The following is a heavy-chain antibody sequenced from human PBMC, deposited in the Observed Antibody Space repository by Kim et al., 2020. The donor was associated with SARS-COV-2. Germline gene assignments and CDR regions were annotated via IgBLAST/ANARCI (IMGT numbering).Heavy chain of an antibody. Sequence: SETLSLTFAVYGGSFSGYYWSWIRQPPGKGLEWIGEINHSGSTNYNPSLKSRVTISVETSKNQFSLKLSSVTAADTAVYYCARGRSVAAADYYYYGMDVWGQGTTVTVSS. D-gene: IGHD6-13*01. CDR2: INHSGST. V-gene: IGHV4-34*01. J-gene: IGHJ6*02. CDR1: GGSFSGYY. CDR3: ARGRSVAAADYYYYGMDV.